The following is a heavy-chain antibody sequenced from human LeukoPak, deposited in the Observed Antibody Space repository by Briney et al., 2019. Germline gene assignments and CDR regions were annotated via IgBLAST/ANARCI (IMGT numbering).Heavy chain of an antibody. Sequence: PGGSLRLSCTASGFTFSSYSMNWVRQAPGKGLEWVSSISSSSSYIYYADSVKGRFTISRDNARNSLSLQMSNLRVEDTAVYYCVRDLWARGETTAIGPFDPWGQGTLVIVSS. CDR1: GFTFSSYS. J-gene: IGHJ5*02. D-gene: IGHD3-16*01. V-gene: IGHV3-21*06. CDR3: VRDLWARGETTAIGPFDP. CDR2: ISSSSSYI.